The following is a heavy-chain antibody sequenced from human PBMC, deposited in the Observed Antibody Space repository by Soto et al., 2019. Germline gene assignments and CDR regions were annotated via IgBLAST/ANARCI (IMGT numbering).Heavy chain of an antibody. J-gene: IGHJ4*02. D-gene: IGHD6-13*01. CDR1: EFSFSDYW. Sequence: EVQLVESGGGFVQPGGSLRLSCSASEFSFSDYWMTWVRQAPGKGLEWVASIKKDGSEKSYVDSVKGRFTISRDNAKNSLYLHMSSLRDEDTAVYYCARRAAVVGLDYRGQGALVTVSS. CDR3: ARRAAVVGLDY. V-gene: IGHV3-7*01. CDR2: IKKDGSEK.